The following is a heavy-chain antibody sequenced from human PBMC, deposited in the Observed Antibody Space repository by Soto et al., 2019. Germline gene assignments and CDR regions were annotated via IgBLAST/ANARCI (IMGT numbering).Heavy chain of an antibody. Sequence: EVQLVESGGGLVQPGGSLRLSCAASGFIFTDYWMSWVRQPPGKGLEGVASINPDGIKRFYVDSVQGRFTISRDDAKNSVFLQMISLRAEDTAVYYCVRWESSGWYLGIWGQGTLVTVSS. CDR2: INPDGIKR. V-gene: IGHV3-7*03. CDR3: VRWESSGWYLGI. CDR1: GFIFTDYW. D-gene: IGHD6-19*01. J-gene: IGHJ4*02.